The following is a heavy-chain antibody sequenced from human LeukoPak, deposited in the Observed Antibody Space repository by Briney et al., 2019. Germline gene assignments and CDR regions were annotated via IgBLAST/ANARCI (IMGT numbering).Heavy chain of an antibody. CDR1: GFTFSSYW. V-gene: IGHV3-74*01. D-gene: IGHD6-19*01. CDR3: ARVRSSGWSYFDY. Sequence: GGSLRLSCAASGFTFSSYWMNWVRQAPGKGLVWVSRINSDGSSTSYADSVKGRFTISRDNAKNTLYLQMNSLRAEDTAVYYCARVRSSGWSYFDYWGQGTLVTVSS. CDR2: INSDGSST. J-gene: IGHJ4*02.